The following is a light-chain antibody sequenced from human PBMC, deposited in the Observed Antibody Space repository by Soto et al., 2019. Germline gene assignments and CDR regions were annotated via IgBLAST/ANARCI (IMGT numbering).Light chain of an antibody. CDR1: QGIRNS. V-gene: IGKV1-27*01. CDR3: QKYDSVPLT. CDR2: AAS. J-gene: IGKJ4*01. Sequence: DIQMTQSPFSLSASVGDRVTITCRASQGIRNSLAWYQQKPGEVPKLLISAASTLQSGVPSRFSGSGSGTDFTLTISSLQPEDFATYYCQKYDSVPLTFGGGTKVDI.